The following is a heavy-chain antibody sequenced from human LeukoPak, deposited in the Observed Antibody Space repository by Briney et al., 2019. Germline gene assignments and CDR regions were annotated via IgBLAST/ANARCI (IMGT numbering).Heavy chain of an antibody. CDR1: GGSISSGGYY. D-gene: IGHD6-19*01. CDR2: IYYSGST. J-gene: IGHJ6*02. Sequence: SETLSLTCTVSGGSISSGGYYWSWIRQHPGKGLEWIGYIYYSGSTYYNPSLKSRVTISVDTSKNQFSLKLSSVTAADTAVYYCAGSWLLDLAYYYYGMDVWGQGTTVTVSS. V-gene: IGHV4-31*03. CDR3: AGSWLLDLAYYYYGMDV.